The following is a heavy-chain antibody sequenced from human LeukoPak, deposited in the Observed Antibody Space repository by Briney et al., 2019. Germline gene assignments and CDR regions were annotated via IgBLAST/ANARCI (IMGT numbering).Heavy chain of an antibody. J-gene: IGHJ4*02. Sequence: SETLSLTCTVSGGSISTYYWSWIRQPPGKGLEWIGYIYYSETTNYNPSLKSRVTISVDTSKKQFSLKLTSVTAADTAVYYCARLRGALDYWGQGTLVTVSS. V-gene: IGHV4-59*08. CDR2: IYYSETT. D-gene: IGHD1-26*01. CDR1: GGSISTYY. CDR3: ARLRGALDY.